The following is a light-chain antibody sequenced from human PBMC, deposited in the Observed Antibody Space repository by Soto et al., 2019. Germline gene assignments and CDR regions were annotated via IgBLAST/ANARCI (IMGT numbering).Light chain of an antibody. CDR2: DAS. Sequence: GDRVTITCRASQGIDHFLAWYHQRPGKVPSLLIYDASSLEPGVSSRSTGSRSGTEFTLTISSLQPEDVGTYFCQKYDSVPWAFGQGTKVEIK. CDR1: QGIDHF. CDR3: QKYDSVPWA. J-gene: IGKJ1*01. V-gene: IGKV1-27*01.